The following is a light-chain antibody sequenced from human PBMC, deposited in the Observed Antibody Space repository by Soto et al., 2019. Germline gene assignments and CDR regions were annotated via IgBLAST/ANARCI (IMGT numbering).Light chain of an antibody. CDR3: QKYNNWPLT. CDR1: QSVYNY. Sequence: EIVMTQSPATLSVSPGERATLSCGASQSVYNYIAWYQQKPGQAPRLLIYGASTRPTGIPARFSGRGSGTEFTLTISSLQSEDFAVYYCQKYNNWPLTIGGGTKVEI. J-gene: IGKJ4*01. CDR2: GAS. V-gene: IGKV3-15*01.